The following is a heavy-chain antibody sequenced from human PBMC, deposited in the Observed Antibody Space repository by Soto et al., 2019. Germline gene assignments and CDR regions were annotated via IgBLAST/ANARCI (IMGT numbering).Heavy chain of an antibody. CDR1: GGTFSNYA. CDR3: ARSPNSLNNWFDP. J-gene: IGHJ5*02. V-gene: IGHV1-69*06. CDR2: ITPIFDTT. Sequence: QIHLVQSGAEVKKPGSSVKISCKASGGTFSNYAISWVRQAPGQGLEWMGGITPIFDTTNYAQKFQGRLTITADTPTSTAYMELSGLRSDDTAIYFCARSPNSLNNWFDPWGQGTLVTVSS.